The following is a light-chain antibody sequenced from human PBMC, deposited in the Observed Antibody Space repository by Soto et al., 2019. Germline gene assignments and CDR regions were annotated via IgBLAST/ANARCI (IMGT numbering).Light chain of an antibody. Sequence: EMVMTQSPATLSVSPGEIATLSCLASQSVSSNLAWYQQKPGQAPRLLIYDASNRATGIPARFSGSGSGTDFTLTISSLEPEDIAVYYCQQRSNWRVTFGGGTKVDIK. CDR2: DAS. J-gene: IGKJ4*01. CDR1: QSVSSN. CDR3: QQRSNWRVT. V-gene: IGKV3-11*01.